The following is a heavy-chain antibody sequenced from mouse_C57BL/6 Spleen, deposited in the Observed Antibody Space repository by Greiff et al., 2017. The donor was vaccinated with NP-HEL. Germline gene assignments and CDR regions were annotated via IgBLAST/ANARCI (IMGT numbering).Heavy chain of an antibody. CDR2: ISSGSSTI. V-gene: IGHV5-17*01. Sequence: EVQVVESGGGLVKPGGSLKLSCAASGFTFSDYGMHWVRQAPETGLEWVAYISSGSSTIYYADTVKGRFTISRDNAKNTLFLQMTSLRSEDTAMYYCAAKIRDAMDYWGQGTSVTVSS. J-gene: IGHJ4*01. CDR3: AAKIRDAMDY. CDR1: GFTFSDYG.